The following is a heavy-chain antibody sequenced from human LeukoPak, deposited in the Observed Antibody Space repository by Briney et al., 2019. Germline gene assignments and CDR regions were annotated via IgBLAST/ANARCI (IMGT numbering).Heavy chain of an antibody. V-gene: IGHV3-23*01. CDR3: ARDERSIQFNF. J-gene: IGHJ4*02. CDR1: GFTFNNYG. D-gene: IGHD5-24*01. Sequence: GGSLTLSCAASGFTFNNYGLNWLRQAPGKGLEWVSGIGGSGSHTYYAESEKGRFTISRDNSKNTMYLHMNSLRAEDTALYFCARDERSIQFNFWGQGTLVTVSS. CDR2: IGGSGSHT.